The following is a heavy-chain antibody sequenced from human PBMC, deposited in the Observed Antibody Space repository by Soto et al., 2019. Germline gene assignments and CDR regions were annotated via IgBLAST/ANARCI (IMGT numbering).Heavy chain of an antibody. J-gene: IGHJ6*02. CDR1: GYTFTSYG. Sequence: ASVKVSCKASGYTFTSYGISWVRQAPGQGLEWMGWISAYNGNTNYAQKLQGRVTMTTDTSTSTAYMELRSLRSDDTAVYYCARGYCSGGSCYVHYYYGMDVWGQGTTVTV. D-gene: IGHD2-15*01. CDR3: ARGYCSGGSCYVHYYYGMDV. CDR2: ISAYNGNT. V-gene: IGHV1-18*01.